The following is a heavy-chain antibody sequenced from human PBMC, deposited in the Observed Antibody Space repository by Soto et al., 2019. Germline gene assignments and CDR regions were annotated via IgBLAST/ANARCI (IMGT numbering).Heavy chain of an antibody. D-gene: IGHD1-26*01. V-gene: IGHV4-4*02. CDR2: IHRAGAT. CDR1: GGSTSSSDW. J-gene: IGHJ4*02. Sequence: QVHLQESGPGLVKPSETLSLTCAISGGSTSSSDWWTWVRQPPGEGLEGIGEIHRAGATNYNSSLKSRLTISLDHSRNQFSLSLTSVTAADAAVYFCAGRPEIHPRWGQGILVPVSS. CDR3: AGRPEIHPR.